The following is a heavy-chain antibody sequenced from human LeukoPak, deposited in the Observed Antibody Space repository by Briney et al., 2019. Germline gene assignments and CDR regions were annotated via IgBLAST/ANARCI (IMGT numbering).Heavy chain of an antibody. Sequence: GGSLRLSCADSGFTFSSYAMSWVRQAPGKGLEWVSGISGSGGGTYYADSVKGRFTISRDNSKNTLYLQMNSLRAEDTAVYYCARGLIVVVPYAFDIWGQGTMVTVSS. CDR2: ISGSGGGT. CDR3: ARGLIVVVPYAFDI. J-gene: IGHJ3*02. CDR1: GFTFSSYA. V-gene: IGHV3-23*01. D-gene: IGHD3-22*01.